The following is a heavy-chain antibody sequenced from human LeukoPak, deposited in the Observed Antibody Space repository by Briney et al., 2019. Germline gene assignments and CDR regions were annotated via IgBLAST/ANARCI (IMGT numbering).Heavy chain of an antibody. D-gene: IGHD6-19*01. CDR2: TYSGGST. CDR1: GFTVSSNY. CDR3: ARGDSSGWYYYFDY. Sequence: PGRSLRLSCVASGFTVSSNYMSWVRQAPGKGLEWVSVTYSGGSTYYADSVKGRFTISRDNSKNTLYLQMNSLRAEDTAVYYCARGDSSGWYYYFDYWGQGTLVTVSS. J-gene: IGHJ4*02. V-gene: IGHV3-66*01.